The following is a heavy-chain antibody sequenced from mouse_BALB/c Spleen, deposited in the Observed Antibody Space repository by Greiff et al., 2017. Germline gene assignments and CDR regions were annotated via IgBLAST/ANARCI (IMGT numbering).Heavy chain of an antibody. Sequence: VQLKESGPSLVKPSQTLSLTCSVTGDSITSGYWNWIRKFPGNKLEYMGYISYSGSTYYNPSLKSRISITRDTSKNQYYLQLNSVTTEDTATYYCARRGYYGSSYDWYFDGWGAGTTVTVSS. CDR2: ISYSGST. D-gene: IGHD1-1*01. V-gene: IGHV3-8*02. CDR1: GDSITSGY. J-gene: IGHJ1*01. CDR3: ARRGYYGSSYDWYFDG.